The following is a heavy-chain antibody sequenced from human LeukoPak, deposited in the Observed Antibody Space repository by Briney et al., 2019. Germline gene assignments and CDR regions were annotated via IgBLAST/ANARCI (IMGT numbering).Heavy chain of an antibody. CDR1: FXXYX. V-gene: IGHV1-69*06. CDR2: IIPIFGTA. J-gene: IGHJ4*02. Sequence: FXXYXISXVXQAPGQGXXWMGGIIPIFGTANYAQKFQGRVTITADKSTSTAYMELSSLRSEDTAVYYCARDPRGLYYFDYWGQGTLVTVSS. CDR3: ARDPRGLYYFDY. D-gene: IGHD3-22*01.